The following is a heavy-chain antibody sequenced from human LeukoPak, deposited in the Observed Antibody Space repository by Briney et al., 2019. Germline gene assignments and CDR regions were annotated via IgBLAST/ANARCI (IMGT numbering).Heavy chain of an antibody. CDR1: GFTFRSYG. Sequence: GGSLRLSCAASGFTFRSYGMHWVRQAPGKGLEWVALISYDGSNKYYADSVKGRFTISRHNSKNTLYLQMNSLRAEDTAVYYCAKETGRWELEWGQGTLVTVSS. CDR2: ISYDGSNK. V-gene: IGHV3-30*18. CDR3: AKETGRWELE. J-gene: IGHJ4*02. D-gene: IGHD1-26*01.